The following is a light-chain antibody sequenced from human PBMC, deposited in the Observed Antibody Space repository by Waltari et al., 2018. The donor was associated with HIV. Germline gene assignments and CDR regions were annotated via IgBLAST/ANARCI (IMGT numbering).Light chain of an antibody. CDR1: ENLGTH. J-gene: IGKJ4*01. CDR3: QQYHNWPPLT. V-gene: IGKV3-15*01. CDR2: NAA. Sequence: EIVMTQSPATVSVSPGERVTLSCWANENLGTHLAWYQHKPGQAPRRLIYNAAIRAPGIPARFSGSGSGAEFNLTISSLQSEDFALYFCQQYHNWPPLTFGGGTKVE.